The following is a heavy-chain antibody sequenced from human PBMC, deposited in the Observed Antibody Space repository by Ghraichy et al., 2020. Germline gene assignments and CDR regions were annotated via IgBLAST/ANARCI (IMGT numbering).Heavy chain of an antibody. CDR3: ARDSDFGTFDY. D-gene: IGHD3-3*01. J-gene: IGHJ4*02. CDR1: GFSFDDYA. Sequence: GGSLRLSCSASGFSFDDYAMSWVRQAPGKGLEWVSGINWNGGSTGYADSVKGRFTISRDNAKNSLYLQMNSLRAEDTALYHCARDSDFGTFDYWGQGTLVTVSS. CDR2: INWNGGST. V-gene: IGHV3-20*01.